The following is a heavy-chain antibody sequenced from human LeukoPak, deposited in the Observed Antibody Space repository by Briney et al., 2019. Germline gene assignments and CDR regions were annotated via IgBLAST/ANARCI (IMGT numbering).Heavy chain of an antibody. D-gene: IGHD3-16*01. CDR2: IHYSGST. Sequence: SETLSLTCTVFGGSISSYYWSWIRQPPGKGLEWIGYIHYSGSTNYNPSLKSRVSISTDTSKNQFSLNLSSVTAADTALYYCARTFWGRYIDYWGQGTLVTVSS. CDR1: GGSISSYY. CDR3: ARTFWGRYIDY. V-gene: IGHV4-59*01. J-gene: IGHJ4*02.